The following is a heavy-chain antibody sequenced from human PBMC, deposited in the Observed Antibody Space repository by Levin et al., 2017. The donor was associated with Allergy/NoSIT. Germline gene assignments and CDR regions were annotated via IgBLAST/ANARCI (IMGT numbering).Heavy chain of an antibody. CDR3: ARSERAASEMTTVTTLGY. D-gene: IGHD4-17*01. J-gene: IGHJ4*02. CDR1: GGTFSSYA. CDR2: IIPIFGTA. V-gene: IGHV1-69*13. Sequence: VASVKVSCKASGGTFSSYAISWVRQAPGQGLEWMGGIIPIFGTANYAQKFQGRVTITADESTSTAYMELSSLRSEDTAVYYCARSERAASEMTTVTTLGYWGQGTLVTVSS.